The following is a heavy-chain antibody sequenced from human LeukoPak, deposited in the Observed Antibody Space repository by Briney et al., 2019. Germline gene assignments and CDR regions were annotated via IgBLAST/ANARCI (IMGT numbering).Heavy chain of an antibody. V-gene: IGHV4-59*08. CDR2: IYYSGST. CDR1: GGSISSYY. CDR3: ASAYCSSTTCPFDS. J-gene: IGHJ4*02. Sequence: SETLSLTCTVSGGSISSYYWSWIRQPPGKGLEWIGYIYYSGSTNYNPSLKSRVTISVDTSKNQFSLKLSSVTAADTALYYCASAYCSSTTCPFDSWGQGTLVTVSS. D-gene: IGHD2-2*01.